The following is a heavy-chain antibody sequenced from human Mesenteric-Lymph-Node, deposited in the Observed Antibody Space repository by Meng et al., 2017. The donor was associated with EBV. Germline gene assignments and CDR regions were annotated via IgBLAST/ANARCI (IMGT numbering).Heavy chain of an antibody. CDR3: ARGAAAGTLDF. J-gene: IGHJ4*02. V-gene: IGHV1-69*06. Sequence: QGRLVQSGPEVKKPGSSVSVSCKSFGGTFRSYDINWVRQAPGQWLEWMGGIIPMFGTPKYAQNLQGRVSMTTDTSTTTAYMELTILTSDDTAVYYCARGAAAGTLDFWGQGTLVTVSS. D-gene: IGHD6-13*01. CDR2: IIPMFGTP. CDR1: GGTFRSYD.